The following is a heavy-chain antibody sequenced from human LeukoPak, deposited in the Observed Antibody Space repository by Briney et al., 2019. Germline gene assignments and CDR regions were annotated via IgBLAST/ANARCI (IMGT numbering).Heavy chain of an antibody. CDR2: ITSTGTTT. Sequence: ASVRVSCKASGYNLNTYHMHWVRQAPVQGLEWMGIITSTGTTTICAQKFQGRVTMTRDTSTSTVYMGLSSLRSDDTAVYYCATEYVRTHYFDWWGQGTLVTVSS. V-gene: IGHV1-46*02. D-gene: IGHD3-16*01. J-gene: IGHJ4*02. CDR3: ATEYVRTHYFDW. CDR1: GYNLNTYH.